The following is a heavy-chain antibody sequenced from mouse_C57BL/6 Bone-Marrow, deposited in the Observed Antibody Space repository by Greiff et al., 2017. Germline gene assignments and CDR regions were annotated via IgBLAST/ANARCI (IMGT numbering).Heavy chain of an antibody. CDR1: GYTFTSYW. CDR2: INPSSGYT. D-gene: IGHD1-1*01. V-gene: IGHV1-7*01. Sequence: QVQLKESGAELAKPGASVKLSCKASGYTFTSYWMHWVKQRPGQGLEWIGYINPSSGYTKYNQKFKDKATLTADKSSSTAHMQLSSLTYEDSAVYYCARWHYGSSYEAMDYWGQGTSVTVSS. CDR3: ARWHYGSSYEAMDY. J-gene: IGHJ4*01.